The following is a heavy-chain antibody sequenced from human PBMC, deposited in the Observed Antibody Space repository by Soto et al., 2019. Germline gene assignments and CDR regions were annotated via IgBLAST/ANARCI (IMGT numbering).Heavy chain of an antibody. J-gene: IGHJ5*02. Sequence: GGSLRLSCAASGFTFSSYGMHWVRQAPGKGLEWVAVIWYDGSNKYYADSVKGRFTISRDNSKNTLYLQMNSLRAEDTAVYYCARDPDTSELDPWGQGTLVTVSS. D-gene: IGHD5-18*01. V-gene: IGHV3-33*01. CDR1: GFTFSSYG. CDR3: ARDPDTSELDP. CDR2: IWYDGSNK.